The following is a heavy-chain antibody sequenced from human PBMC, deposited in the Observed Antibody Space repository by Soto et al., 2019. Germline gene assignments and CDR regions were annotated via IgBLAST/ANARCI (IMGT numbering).Heavy chain of an antibody. J-gene: IGHJ4*02. D-gene: IGHD6-13*01. CDR1: GFTFRNYA. CDR3: ARVIPAAGSDY. V-gene: IGHV3-64*01. CDR2: ISSNGGST. Sequence: PGGSQRLSCGAAGFTFRNYARHWVRQAPGKGLEYVSAISSNGGSTYYANSVKGRFTISRDNSKNTLYLQMGSLRAEDMAVYYCARVIPAAGSDYWGQGTLVTVSS.